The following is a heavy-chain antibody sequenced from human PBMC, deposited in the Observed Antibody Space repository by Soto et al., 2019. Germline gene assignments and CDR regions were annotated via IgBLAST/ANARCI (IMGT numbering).Heavy chain of an antibody. CDR1: GFTFRSYS. D-gene: IGHD6-13*01. V-gene: IGHV3-21*01. J-gene: IGHJ6*03. Sequence: EVQLVESGGGLVKPGGSLRLSCAASGFTFRSYSMNWVRQAPGKGLEWVSSTGTSSSDIYYADSVKGRFTISRDNAKNSLYLQMSSLRAEDTALYYCARAIVPDIAAAGHYYYYMDVWGKGTTVTVSS. CDR2: TGTSSSDI. CDR3: ARAIVPDIAAAGHYYYYMDV.